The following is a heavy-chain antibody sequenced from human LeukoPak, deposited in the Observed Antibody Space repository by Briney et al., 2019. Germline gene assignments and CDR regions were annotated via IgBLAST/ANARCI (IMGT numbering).Heavy chain of an antibody. J-gene: IGHJ4*02. CDR3: ARSEAVAGTINY. D-gene: IGHD6-19*01. Sequence: AGESLKISCKGSGYSFTSYWISWVRQMPGKGLEWMGRIDPSDSYTNYSPSFQGHVTISADKSISTAYLQWSSLKASDTAMYYCARSEAVAGTINYWGQGTLVTVSS. CDR1: GYSFTSYW. CDR2: IDPSDSYT. V-gene: IGHV5-10-1*01.